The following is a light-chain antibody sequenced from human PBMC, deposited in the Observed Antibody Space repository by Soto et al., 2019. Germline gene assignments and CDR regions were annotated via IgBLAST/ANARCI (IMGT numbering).Light chain of an antibody. CDR1: QSISSW. J-gene: IGKJ1*01. Sequence: DIQMTQSPSTLSASVGDRVTITCRASQSISSWLAWYQQKPGKAPKLLIYKAFSLESGVPSRFSGSGSGTEFTLTISSLQPDDVATYYCQQYSGYSRTFGQGTKVEIK. CDR2: KAF. V-gene: IGKV1-5*03. CDR3: QQYSGYSRT.